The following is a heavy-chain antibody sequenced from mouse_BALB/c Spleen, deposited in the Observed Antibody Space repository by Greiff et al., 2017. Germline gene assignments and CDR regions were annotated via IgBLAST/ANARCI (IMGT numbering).Heavy chain of an antibody. CDR3: ARDRGIPRGYAMDY. D-gene: IGHD3-1*01. CDR1: GFSLTGYG. CDR2: IWGDGST. Sequence: VQGVESGPGLVAPSQSLSITCTVSGFSLTGYGVNWVRQPPGKGLEWLGMIWGDGSTDYNSALKSRLSISKDNSKSQVFLKMNSLQTDDTARYYCARDRGIPRGYAMDYWGQGTSVTVSS. V-gene: IGHV2-6-7*01. J-gene: IGHJ4*01.